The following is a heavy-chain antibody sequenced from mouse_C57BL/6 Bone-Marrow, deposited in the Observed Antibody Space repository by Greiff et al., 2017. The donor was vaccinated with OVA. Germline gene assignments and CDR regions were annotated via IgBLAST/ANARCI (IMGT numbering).Heavy chain of an antibody. CDR1: GYNITDYY. CDR2: IDPENGDT. CDR3: THPPLSGDFDY. V-gene: IGHV14-1*01. D-gene: IGHD3-2*02. J-gene: IGHJ2*01. Sequence: EVQLQQSGAELVRPGASVKLSCTASGYNITDYYMHWVKQRPEQGLEWIGRIDPENGDTDYASKFQGKATITADTSSNTADLQLSSLTSADTAVYYGTHPPLSGDFDYWGQGTTLTVSS.